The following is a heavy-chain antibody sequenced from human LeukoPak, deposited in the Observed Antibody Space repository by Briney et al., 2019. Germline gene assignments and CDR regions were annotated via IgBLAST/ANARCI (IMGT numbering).Heavy chain of an antibody. CDR2: VSNSGDHI. CDR1: GFSFSSYR. D-gene: IGHD3-22*01. V-gene: IGHV3-21*01. CDR3: ARRSGYYYDSSGYVDNWFDP. J-gene: IGHJ5*02. Sequence: GGSLRLSCAASGFSFSSYRMNWVRQAPGKGLEWVSSVSNSGDHIHYADSVKGRFTISRDNSKNTLYLQMNSLRAEDTAVYYCARRSGYYYDSSGYVDNWFDPWGQGTLVTVSS.